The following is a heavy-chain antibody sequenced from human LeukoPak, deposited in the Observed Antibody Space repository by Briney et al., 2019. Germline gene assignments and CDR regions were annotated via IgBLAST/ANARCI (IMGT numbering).Heavy chain of an antibody. Sequence: SETLSLTCTVSGGSISNYYWSWIRQPAGKGLEWIGRIYTSGSTSYNPSLKSRVTMSIDMSKNQFSLKLSSVTAADTAVYYCARREVTETDAFDIWGQGTMVTVSS. V-gene: IGHV4-4*07. D-gene: IGHD4-23*01. CDR2: IYTSGST. CDR3: ARREVTETDAFDI. J-gene: IGHJ3*02. CDR1: GGSISNYY.